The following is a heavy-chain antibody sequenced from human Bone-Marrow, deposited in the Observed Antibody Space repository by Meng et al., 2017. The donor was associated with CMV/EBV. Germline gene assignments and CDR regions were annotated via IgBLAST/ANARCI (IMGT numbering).Heavy chain of an antibody. CDR1: GGSLTNSNHY. Sequence: SETLSLTCTVSGGSLTNSNHYWVWIRQPPGKGLESIATISYSGTTYHNPSLRARVTMSRDTTKNQFSLRVASVTAANTARYYWARSGGDNRSYNCYGMDVWGQGTTVTVSS. D-gene: IGHD3-16*01. J-gene: IGHJ6*02. CDR3: ARSGGDNRSYNCYGMDV. V-gene: IGHV4-39*07. CDR2: ISYSGTT.